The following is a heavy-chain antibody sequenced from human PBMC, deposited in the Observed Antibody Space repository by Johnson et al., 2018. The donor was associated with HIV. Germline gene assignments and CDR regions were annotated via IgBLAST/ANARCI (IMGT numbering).Heavy chain of an antibody. D-gene: IGHD6-6*01. CDR2: ISYDGSYK. V-gene: IGHV3-30*04. CDR3: AKDWVYRSSPLGAFDI. CDR1: GFTFSSYA. Sequence: QVQLVESGGGVVQPGRSLRLSCAASGFTFSSYAMHWVRQAPGKGLEWVAVISYDGSYKYYADSVKGRFTISRDNSKNTLYLKMNSLRAQDTAGYYCAKDWVYRSSPLGAFDIWGQGTMVTVSS. J-gene: IGHJ3*02.